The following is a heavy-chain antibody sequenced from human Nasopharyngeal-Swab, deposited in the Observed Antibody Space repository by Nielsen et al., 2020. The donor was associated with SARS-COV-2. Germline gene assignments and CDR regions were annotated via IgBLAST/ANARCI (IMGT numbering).Heavy chain of an antibody. D-gene: IGHD4-23*01. J-gene: IGHJ4*02. Sequence: GVLKISCAASGFTFSSYAMNWVRQAPGKGLEWVSGITVIGRSPYYADSVKGRFTLSRDNSKNTLYLQMNSLRAEDTAVYYCAAAPSGDYGGYWGQGTLVTVSS. CDR3: AAAPSGDYGGY. V-gene: IGHV3-23*01. CDR1: GFTFSSYA. CDR2: ITVIGRSP.